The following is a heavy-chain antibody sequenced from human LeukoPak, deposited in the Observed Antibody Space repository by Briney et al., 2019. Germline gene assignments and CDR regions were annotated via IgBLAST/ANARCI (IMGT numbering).Heavy chain of an antibody. V-gene: IGHV1-46*01. D-gene: IGHD3-10*01. CDR3: AKTYYYGSGSYLYYYYGMDV. Sequence: PQASVTVSCKASGYTFTSYYMHWVRQAPGQGLEWMGIINPSGGSTSYAQKFQGRVTMTRDTSTSTVYMELSSLRSEDTAVYYCAKTYYYGSGSYLYYYYGMDVWGQGTTVTVSS. J-gene: IGHJ6*02. CDR2: INPSGGST. CDR1: GYTFTSYY.